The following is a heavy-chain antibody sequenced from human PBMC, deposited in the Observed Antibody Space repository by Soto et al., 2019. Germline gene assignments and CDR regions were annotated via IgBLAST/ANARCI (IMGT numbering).Heavy chain of an antibody. CDR2: IYYSGST. V-gene: IGHV4-39*01. D-gene: IGHD4-17*01. CDR3: AMASLTTWY. CDR1: GGSISSSSYY. Sequence: PSEPLSLTCTVSGGSISSSSYYWGWIRQPPGKGLEWIGSIYYSGSTYYNPSLKGRVTISVDTSKNQFSLKLSSVTAADTAVYYCAMASLTTWYWGQGTLVTVSS. J-gene: IGHJ4*02.